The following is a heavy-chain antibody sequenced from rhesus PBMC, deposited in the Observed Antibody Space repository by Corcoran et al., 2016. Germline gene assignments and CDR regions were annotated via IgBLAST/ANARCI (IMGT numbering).Heavy chain of an antibody. CDR1: GGSISSSY. CDR2: IYGSGSST. CDR3: ASVHHDWDAFDF. Sequence: QLQLQESGPGLVKPSETLSVTCAVSGGSISSSYWSWIRQAPGKGLEWIGYIYGSGSSTNSNPSLKSRVTLSVDTSKNQLSLKLSSVTAADTAVYYCASVHHDWDAFDFWGQGLRVTVSS. J-gene: IGHJ3*01. D-gene: IGHD3-3*01. V-gene: IGHV4-169*02.